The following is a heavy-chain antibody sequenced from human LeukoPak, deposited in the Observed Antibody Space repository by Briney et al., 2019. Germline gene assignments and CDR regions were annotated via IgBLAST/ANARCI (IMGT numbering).Heavy chain of an antibody. CDR2: INHSGST. CDR1: GGSFSGYY. V-gene: IGHV4-34*01. CDR3: ARGIAARY. D-gene: IGHD6-6*01. Sequence: PGGSLRLSCAVYGGSFSGYYWSWIRQPPGKGLEWIGEINHSGSTNYNPSLKSRVTISVDTSKNQFSLKLSSVTAADTAVYYCARGIAARYWGQGTLVTVSS. J-gene: IGHJ4*02.